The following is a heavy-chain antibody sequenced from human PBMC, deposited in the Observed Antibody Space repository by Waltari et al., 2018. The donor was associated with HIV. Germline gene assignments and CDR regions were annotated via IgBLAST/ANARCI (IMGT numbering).Heavy chain of an antibody. CDR3: AKDPGMDV. V-gene: IGHV3-23*01. Sequence: EVQLLESGGGLVQPGGSLRLSWAASGFTFSRSPMNWVRQAPGKGLEWVSGISGSGGSTYYADSVKGRLTISRDNSKSTVYLQMNSLRAEDTAIYYCAKDPGMDVWGQGTTVTVSS. CDR2: ISGSGGST. J-gene: IGHJ6*02. CDR1: GFTFSRSP.